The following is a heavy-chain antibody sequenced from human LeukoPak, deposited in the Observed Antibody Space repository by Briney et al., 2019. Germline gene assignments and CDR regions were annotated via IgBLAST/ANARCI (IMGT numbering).Heavy chain of an antibody. J-gene: IGHJ4*02. CDR1: GFTFSDYG. D-gene: IGHD5-18*01. CDR3: AKDSRGYSYGALDY. V-gene: IGHV3-23*01. CDR2: ISSTGGTT. Sequence: GGTLRLSCAASGFTFSDYGMSWVRQAPGKGLEWVSSISSTGGTTYYADSVKGRFTISRDNSKNTLYLQMNSLRAEDTAVYYCAKDSRGYSYGALDYWGQGTLVTVSS.